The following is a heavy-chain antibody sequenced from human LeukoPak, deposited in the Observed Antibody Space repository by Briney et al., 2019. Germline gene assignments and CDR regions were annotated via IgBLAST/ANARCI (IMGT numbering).Heavy chain of an antibody. Sequence: GGSLRLSCAASGFTFSDYYMSWIRQAPGKGLEWVSYISSSGSTIYYADSVKGRFTISRDNAKNSLYLQMNSLRAEDTAVYYCARAQTYYYDSSGYLLYWGQGTLVTASS. CDR2: ISSSGSTI. V-gene: IGHV3-11*04. CDR1: GFTFSDYY. J-gene: IGHJ4*02. D-gene: IGHD3-22*01. CDR3: ARAQTYYYDSSGYLLY.